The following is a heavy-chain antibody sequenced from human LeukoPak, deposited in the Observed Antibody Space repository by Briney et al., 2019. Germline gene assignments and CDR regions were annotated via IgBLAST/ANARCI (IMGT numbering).Heavy chain of an antibody. D-gene: IGHD4-17*01. J-gene: IGHJ4*02. CDR1: GGSISSSSYY. Sequence: TSETLSLTCTVSGGSISSSSYYWGWIRQPPGKGLEWIGSIYYSGSTYYNPSLKSRVAISVDTSKNQFSLKLSSVTAADTALYYCARSLGYGDHVDYWGQGTLVTVSS. V-gene: IGHV4-39*01. CDR3: ARSLGYGDHVDY. CDR2: IYYSGST.